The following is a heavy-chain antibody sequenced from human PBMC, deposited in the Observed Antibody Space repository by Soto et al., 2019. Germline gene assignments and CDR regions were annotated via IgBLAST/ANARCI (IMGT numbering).Heavy chain of an antibody. V-gene: IGHV3-30*18. Sequence: QVQLVESGGGVVQPGRSLRLSCAASGFTFSSYGMHWVRQAPGKGLEWVAVISYDGSNKYYADSVKGRFTISRDNSKNPLYLQMNSLRAEDTAVYYCAKDDSSGHYGAWDYWGQGTLVTVSS. D-gene: IGHD3-22*01. J-gene: IGHJ4*02. CDR2: ISYDGSNK. CDR3: AKDDSSGHYGAWDY. CDR1: GFTFSSYG.